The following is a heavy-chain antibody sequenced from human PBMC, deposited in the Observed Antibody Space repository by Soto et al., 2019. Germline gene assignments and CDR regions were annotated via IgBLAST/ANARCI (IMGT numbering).Heavy chain of an antibody. CDR1: GFTFSSYA. D-gene: IGHD1-26*01. CDR3: AKVSIAAGATTSGY. V-gene: IGHV3-23*01. CDR2: ISGSGGST. J-gene: IGHJ4*02. Sequence: GGSLRLSCAASGFTFSSYAMSWVRQAPGKGLEWVSAISGSGGSTYYADSVKGRFTISRDNSKNTLYLQMNSLRAEDTAVYYCAKVSIAAGATTSGYWGQGTLVTVS.